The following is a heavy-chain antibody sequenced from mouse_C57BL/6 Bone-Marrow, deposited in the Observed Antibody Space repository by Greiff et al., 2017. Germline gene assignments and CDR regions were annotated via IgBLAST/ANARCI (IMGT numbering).Heavy chain of an antibody. CDR1: GYTFTNYW. V-gene: IGHV1-63*01. CDR3: ARDGYYWYFDV. CDR2: IYPGGGYT. D-gene: IGHD2-3*01. J-gene: IGHJ1*03. Sequence: QVQLQQSGAELVRPGTSVKMSRKASGYTFTNYWIGWAKQRPGHGLEWIGDIYPGGGYTNYNEKFKGKATLTADKSSSTAYMQFSSLTSEDSAIYYCARDGYYWYFDVWGTGTTVTVSS.